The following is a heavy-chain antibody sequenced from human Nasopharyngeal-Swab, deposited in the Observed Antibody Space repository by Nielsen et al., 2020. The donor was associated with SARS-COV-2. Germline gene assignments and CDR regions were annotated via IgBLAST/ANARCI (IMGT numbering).Heavy chain of an antibody. Sequence: WIRQPPGKGLEWVSTISGAGDLIFYADPVWGWFTVSRDNSKNTLYLQMDRLRLEDTAVYYCARDGGAAVADWYYYMDVWGEGTTVTVSS. V-gene: IGHV3-23*01. CDR3: ARDGGAAVADWYYYMDV. J-gene: IGHJ6*03. CDR2: ISGAGDLI. D-gene: IGHD3-16*01.